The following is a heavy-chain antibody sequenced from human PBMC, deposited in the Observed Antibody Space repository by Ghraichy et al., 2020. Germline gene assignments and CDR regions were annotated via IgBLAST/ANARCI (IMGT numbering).Heavy chain of an antibody. CDR3: ARCKGQGHGDYDYYFDY. CDR1: GYSFTSYW. Sequence: GESLNISCKGSGYSFTSYWIGWVRQMPGKGLEWMGIIYPGDSDTRYSPSFQGQVIISADKSISTAYLQWSSLKASDTATYYCARCKGQGHGDYDYYFDYWGQGRMVTVSS. CDR2: IYPGDSDT. D-gene: IGHD4-17*01. J-gene: IGHJ4*02. V-gene: IGHV5-51*01.